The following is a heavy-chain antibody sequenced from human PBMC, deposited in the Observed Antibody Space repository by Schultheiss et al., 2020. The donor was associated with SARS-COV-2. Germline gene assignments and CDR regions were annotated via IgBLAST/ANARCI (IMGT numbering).Heavy chain of an antibody. CDR2: IYYSGST. CDR1: GGSISSYY. D-gene: IGHD2-2*01. V-gene: IGHV4-59*01. J-gene: IGHJ3*02. Sequence: SETLSLTCTVSGGSISSYYWSWIRQPPGKGLEWIGYIYYSGSTNYNPSLKSRVTMSVDTSKNQFSLKLSSVTAADTAVYYCARHSCSSTSCYADDAFDIWGQGTMVTVSS. CDR3: ARHSCSSTSCYADDAFDI.